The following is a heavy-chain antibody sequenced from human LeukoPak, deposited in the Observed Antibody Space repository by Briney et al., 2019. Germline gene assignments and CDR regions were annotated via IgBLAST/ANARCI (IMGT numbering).Heavy chain of an antibody. D-gene: IGHD3-10*01. CDR2: IYTSGST. V-gene: IGHV4-4*07. CDR1: GGSISSYY. J-gene: IGHJ3*02. Sequence: SETLSLTCTVSGGSISSYYWSWIRQPAGKGLEWIGRIYTSGSTNYNPSLKSRVTMSVDTSKNQFSLKLSSVTAADTAVYYCAREPGAYTMVWGVIISDAFDIWGQGTMVTVSS. CDR3: AREPGAYTMVWGVIISDAFDI.